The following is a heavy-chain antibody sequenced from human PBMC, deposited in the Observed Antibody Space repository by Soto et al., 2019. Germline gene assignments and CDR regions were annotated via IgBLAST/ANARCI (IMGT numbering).Heavy chain of an antibody. V-gene: IGHV3-30*18. J-gene: IGHJ3*02. D-gene: IGHD1-1*01. Sequence: GGALRLSCAASGFTFSTHGMHWVRQAPGKGLEWVAVIPYDGSNGYYAESVKGRFTISRDNSKNTLYLQMNSLRAEDAAVYYCAKELEIWGQGTMVTVSS. CDR3: AKELEI. CDR2: IPYDGSNG. CDR1: GFTFSTHG.